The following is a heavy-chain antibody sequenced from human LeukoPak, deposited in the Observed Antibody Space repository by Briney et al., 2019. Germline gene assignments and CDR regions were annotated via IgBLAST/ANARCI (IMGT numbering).Heavy chain of an antibody. Sequence: SVKVSCKASGGTFSSYAISWVRQAPGQGLEWMGRIIPIFGTANYAQKFQGRVTITTDESTSTAYMELSSLRSEDTAVYYCARDLNCSGGSCFKNWFDPWGQGTLVTVSS. D-gene: IGHD2-15*01. CDR2: IIPIFGTA. CDR1: GGTFSSYA. V-gene: IGHV1-69*05. CDR3: ARDLNCSGGSCFKNWFDP. J-gene: IGHJ5*02.